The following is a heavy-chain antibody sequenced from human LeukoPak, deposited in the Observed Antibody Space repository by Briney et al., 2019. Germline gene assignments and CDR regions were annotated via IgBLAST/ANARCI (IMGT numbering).Heavy chain of an antibody. D-gene: IGHD3-10*01. Sequence: GGSLRLSCAASGFTFSSYSMNWVRQAPGKGLEWVSSISSSSSYIYYADSVKGRFTISRDNAKNSLYLQMNSLRAEDMAVYYCASDNRVFGSGSYAFDIWGQGTMVTVSS. CDR2: ISSSSSYI. V-gene: IGHV3-21*01. CDR1: GFTFSSYS. CDR3: ASDNRVFGSGSYAFDI. J-gene: IGHJ3*02.